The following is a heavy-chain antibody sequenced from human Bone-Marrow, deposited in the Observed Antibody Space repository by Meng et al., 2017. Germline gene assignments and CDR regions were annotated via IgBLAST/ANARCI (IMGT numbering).Heavy chain of an antibody. J-gene: IGHJ2*01. D-gene: IGHD2/OR15-2a*01. V-gene: IGHV1-69*04. CDR1: GDTFTSYA. CDR2: IIPIIGTA. CDR3: ASAAMRVSRVDEEFFFDF. Sequence: SVKVSCKASGDTFTSYAINWVRQAPGQGLEWMGRIIPIIGTANYAQKFQGRVTITMDKSTNTAYMELSSLRSDDTAVYYCASAAMRVSRVDEEFFFDFWGRGTLVTVSS.